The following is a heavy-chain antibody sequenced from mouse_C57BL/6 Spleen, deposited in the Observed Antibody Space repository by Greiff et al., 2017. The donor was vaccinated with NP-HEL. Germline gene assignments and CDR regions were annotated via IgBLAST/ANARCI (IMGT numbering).Heavy chain of an antibody. CDR1: GYTFTDYN. Sequence: EVQLQQSGPELVKPGASVKMSCKASGYTFTDYNMHWVKQSHGKSLEWIGYINPNNGGTSYNQKFKGKATLTVNKSSSTAYMELRSLTSEDSAVYYCARWGLYDWYFDVWGTGTTVTVSS. J-gene: IGHJ1*03. CDR3: ARWGLYDWYFDV. D-gene: IGHD2-13*01. V-gene: IGHV1-22*01. CDR2: INPNNGGT.